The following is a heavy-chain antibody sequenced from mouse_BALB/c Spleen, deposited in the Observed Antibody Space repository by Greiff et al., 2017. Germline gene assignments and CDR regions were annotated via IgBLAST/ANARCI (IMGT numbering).Heavy chain of an antibody. CDR1: GYSITSDYA. J-gene: IGHJ3*01. D-gene: IGHD2-4*01. CDR3: ARSGDYDLSWFAY. V-gene: IGHV3-2*02. Sequence: EVKLMESGPGLVKPSQSLSLTCTVTGYSITSDYAWNWIRQFPGNKLEWMGYISYSGSTSYNPSLKSRISITRDTSKNQFFLQLNSVTTEDTATYYCARSGDYDLSWFAYWGQGTLVTVSA. CDR2: ISYSGST.